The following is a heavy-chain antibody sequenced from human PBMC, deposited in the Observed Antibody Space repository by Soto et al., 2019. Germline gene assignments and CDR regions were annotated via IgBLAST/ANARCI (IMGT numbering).Heavy chain of an antibody. CDR3: AREGLDPGDGYYYYYVMDV. CDR1: GVSISRSNW. Sequence: PSETLSLTCSVSGVSISRSNWWTWVRQAPGKGLEWIGELYPSGGTTYNPSLQNRVTISVDYSKNHLSLTLTSVTAADTAVYYCAREGLDPGDGYYYYYVMDVWGQGTTVTVSS. V-gene: IGHV4-4*02. J-gene: IGHJ6*02. D-gene: IGHD3-10*01. CDR2: LYPSGGT.